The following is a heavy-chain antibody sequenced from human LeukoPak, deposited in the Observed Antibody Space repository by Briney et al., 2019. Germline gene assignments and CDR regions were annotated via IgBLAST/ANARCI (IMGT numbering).Heavy chain of an antibody. CDR3: ARAQYSSSWHNWYFDL. V-gene: IGHV4-59*01. CDR2: IYYSGSP. Sequence: PSETLSLTCTVSGGSISSYYWSWIRQPPGKGLEWIGYIYYSGSPKYHPSLKSRVTISVDTSKSQSSLKLSSVTAADTAVYYCARAQYSSSWHNWYFDLWGRGTLVTVSS. D-gene: IGHD6-13*01. CDR1: GGSISSYY. J-gene: IGHJ2*01.